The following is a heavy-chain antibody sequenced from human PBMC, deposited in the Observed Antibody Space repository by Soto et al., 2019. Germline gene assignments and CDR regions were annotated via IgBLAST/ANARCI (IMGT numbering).Heavy chain of an antibody. D-gene: IGHD3-3*01. CDR3: ARGPAFLNP. CDR2: TYYRSKWSS. J-gene: IGHJ5*02. Sequence: PSQTLSLTCAISGDSVSSNSAAWNWIRQSPSRGLEWLGRTYYRSKWSSVYAVSVKGRATIKPDTSKNQFSLQLNSVTPDDTAVYYCARGPAFLNPWGQGILVTVSS. V-gene: IGHV6-1*01. CDR1: GDSVSSNSAA.